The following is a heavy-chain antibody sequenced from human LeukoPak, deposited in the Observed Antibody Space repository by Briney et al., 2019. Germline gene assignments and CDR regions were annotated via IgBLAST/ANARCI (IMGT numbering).Heavy chain of an antibody. CDR3: ARDRDSSGWYYRDGFDP. CDR2: INPNSGGT. D-gene: IGHD6-19*01. J-gene: IGHJ5*02. Sequence: ASVKVSCKASGYTFTGYYMHWVRQAPGQGLEWMGWINPNSGGTNYAQKFQGRVTMTRDTSISTAYMELSRLRSDDTAVYYCARDRDSSGWYYRDGFDPWGQGTLVTVSS. CDR1: GYTFTGYY. V-gene: IGHV1-2*02.